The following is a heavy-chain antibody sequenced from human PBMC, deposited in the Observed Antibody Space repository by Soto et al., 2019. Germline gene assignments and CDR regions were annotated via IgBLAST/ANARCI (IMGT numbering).Heavy chain of an antibody. J-gene: IGHJ4*02. V-gene: IGHV4-38-2*02. CDR1: GYSINSGFY. D-gene: IGHD3-22*01. Sequence: PSETLSLTCSVSGYSINSGFYWGWIRQPPGKGLEWIGSVFHSGTTYYTPSLRARVSISVDTSKNQFSLDLRSVTAADTAVYYCAKDPHYYKNIAYSDSWGRGTLVTVSS. CDR3: AKDPHYYKNIAYSDS. CDR2: VFHSGTT.